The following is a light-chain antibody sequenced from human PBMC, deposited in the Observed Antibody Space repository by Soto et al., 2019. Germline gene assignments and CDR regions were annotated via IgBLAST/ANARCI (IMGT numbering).Light chain of an antibody. V-gene: IGKV1-6*02. CDR1: QGIRND. CDR3: LQDYNYPLT. CDR2: AAS. J-gene: IGKJ4*01. Sequence: AIQVTQSPSSLSASVGDRVTITCRASQGIRNDLGWYQQKPGKAPKLLIYAASSLQSGVPSRFSGSVSGAHFNFTISSLQPEDFATYYCLQDYNYPLTFGGGTKVEIK.